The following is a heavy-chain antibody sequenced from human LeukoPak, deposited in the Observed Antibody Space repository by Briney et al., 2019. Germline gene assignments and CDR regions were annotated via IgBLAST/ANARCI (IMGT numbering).Heavy chain of an antibody. Sequence: SGPALFQPPRTLTLTFTFSGFSLPTRGTRGSWIRQPPGKVLEWLPLIARGDDEYYTTYLRTSLTISYNTSNYQVVRRISHMDPGETATYYCARTNVGAAILSSGFFDYWGEGTLVTVSS. CDR1: GFSLPTRGTR. D-gene: IGHD5-18*01. V-gene: IGHV2-70*01. CDR3: ARTNVGAAILSSGFFDY. J-gene: IGHJ4*02. CDR2: IARGDDE.